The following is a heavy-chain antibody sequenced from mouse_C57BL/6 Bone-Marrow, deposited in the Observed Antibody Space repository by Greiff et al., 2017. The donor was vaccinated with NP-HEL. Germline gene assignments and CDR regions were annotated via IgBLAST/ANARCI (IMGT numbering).Heavy chain of an antibody. CDR1: GFTFSSYG. J-gene: IGHJ2*01. Sequence: EVHLVESGGDLVKPGGSLKLSCAASGFTFSSYGMSWVRQTPDKRLEWVATISSGGSYTYYPDSVKGRFTISRDNAKNTLYLQMSSLKSEDTAMYYCARRKIYYGNYLYYFDYWGQGTTLTVSS. V-gene: IGHV5-6*01. CDR2: ISSGGSYT. D-gene: IGHD2-1*01. CDR3: ARRKIYYGNYLYYFDY.